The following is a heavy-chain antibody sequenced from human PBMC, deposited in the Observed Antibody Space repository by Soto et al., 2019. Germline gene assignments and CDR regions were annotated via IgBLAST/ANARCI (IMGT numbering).Heavy chain of an antibody. J-gene: IGHJ6*02. V-gene: IGHV4-61*01. CDR2: IYYSGST. Sequence: SETLSLTCNVSGGSISSGSYYWSWIRQPPGKGLEWIGYIYYSGSTNYNPSLKSRVTISVDTSKNQFSLKLSSVTAADTAVYYCARIVVRGVTLGYYGMDVWGQGTTVTVSS. D-gene: IGHD3-10*01. CDR3: ARIVVRGVTLGYYGMDV. CDR1: GGSISSGSYY.